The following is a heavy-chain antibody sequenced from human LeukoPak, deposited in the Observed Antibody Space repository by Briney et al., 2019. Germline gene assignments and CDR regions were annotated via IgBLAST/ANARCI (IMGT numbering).Heavy chain of an antibody. V-gene: IGHV1-46*01. CDR2: INPSGGST. CDR3: ARLHYTYCGGDCHQNDAFDI. CDR1: GYTFTSYY. D-gene: IGHD2-21*02. J-gene: IGHJ3*02. Sequence: ASVKVSCKASGYTFTSYYMHWVRQAPGQGLEWMGIINPSGGSTSYAQKFQGRVTMTRDTPTSTVYMELSSLRSEDTAVYYCARLHYTYCGGDCHQNDAFDIWGQGTMVTVSS.